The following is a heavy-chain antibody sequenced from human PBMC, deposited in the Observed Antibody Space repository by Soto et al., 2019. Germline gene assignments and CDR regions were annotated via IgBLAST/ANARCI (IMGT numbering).Heavy chain of an antibody. CDR2: INPNSGGT. Sequence: QVQLVQSGADVKKPGASVKVSCKASGYTFTGYYMHWVRQAPGQGLEWMGWINPNSGGTNYAQKFQGWVTMTRDTSISTAYMELSRLRSDDTAVYYCARVDSSGWKDAFDIWGQGTMVTVSS. CDR3: ARVDSSGWKDAFDI. D-gene: IGHD6-19*01. CDR1: GYTFTGYY. V-gene: IGHV1-2*04. J-gene: IGHJ3*02.